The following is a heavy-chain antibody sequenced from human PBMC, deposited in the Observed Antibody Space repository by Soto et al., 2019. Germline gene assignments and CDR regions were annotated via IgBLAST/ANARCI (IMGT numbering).Heavy chain of an antibody. J-gene: IGHJ6*02. CDR1: GFTFSNYG. CDR3: ARDDDDSGNGMDV. V-gene: IGHV3-33*01. D-gene: IGHD3-10*01. CDR2: ILNDGSHR. Sequence: QVQLVESGGGVVQPGRSLRLSCAASGFTFSNYGMHWVRQAPGKGLEWVAVILNDGSHRYHADSVKDRFTISRDNSKNMLYLQMNSLRAEDTAVYYCARDDDDSGNGMDVWGQGTTVTVS.